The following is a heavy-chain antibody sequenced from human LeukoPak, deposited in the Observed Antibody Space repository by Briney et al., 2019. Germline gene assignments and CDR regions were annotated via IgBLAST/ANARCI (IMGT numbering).Heavy chain of an antibody. Sequence: GGSLRLSCAASGFTFSSYAMTWVRQAPGKGLEWVSAISGSGGSTYYADSVRGRFTISRDNSKNTLYLQMNSLRAEDTAVYYCATDYHGSGSYYRGDYWGQGTLVTVSS. J-gene: IGHJ4*02. CDR2: ISGSGGST. CDR1: GFTFSSYA. V-gene: IGHV3-23*01. CDR3: ATDYHGSGSYYRGDY. D-gene: IGHD3-10*01.